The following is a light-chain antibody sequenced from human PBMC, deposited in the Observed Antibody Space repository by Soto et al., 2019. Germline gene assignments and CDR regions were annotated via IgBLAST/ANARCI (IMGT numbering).Light chain of an antibody. V-gene: IGLV2-8*01. CDR2: EVT. CDR1: SSDVGDYNF. CDR3: SSYAGRNKGV. Sequence: QSVLTQPPSASGSPGQSVTISCTGTSSDVGDYNFVSWYQQLPGKAPQLIIYEVTKRPSGVPDRFSGSKSGNTASLTVSGLQAEDEADDYCSSYAGRNKGVFGTGTKVTVL. J-gene: IGLJ1*01.